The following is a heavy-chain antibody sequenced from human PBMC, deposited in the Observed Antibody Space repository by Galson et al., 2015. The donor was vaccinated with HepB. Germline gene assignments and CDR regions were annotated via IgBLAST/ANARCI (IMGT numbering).Heavy chain of an antibody. CDR3: ARSLPGGWYYFDY. CDR1: GYTFTSYY. J-gene: IGHJ4*02. D-gene: IGHD3-16*01. Sequence: SVKVSCKASGYTFTSYYMHWVRQAPGQGLEWMGVINPSGGSTNYAQNFQGRVTMTRDTSTTIVYMELTSLKSDDTAVCYCARSLPGGWYYFDYWGQGALVTVSS. CDR2: INPSGGST. V-gene: IGHV1-46*01.